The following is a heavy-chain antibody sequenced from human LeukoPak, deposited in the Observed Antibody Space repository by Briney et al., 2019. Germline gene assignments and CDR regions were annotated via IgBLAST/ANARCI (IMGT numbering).Heavy chain of an antibody. CDR2: IYYSGST. V-gene: IGHV4-59*01. CDR1: GGSFSSYY. J-gene: IGHJ6*03. Sequence: SETLSLTCTVSGGSFSSYYWSWIRQRPGKGLERIWYIYYSGSTNYNPSLKSRVTISVDTSKNQFSLKLSSVTAADTAVYYCASILYYDFWSGYQNYYYYYMDVWGKGTTVTVSS. D-gene: IGHD3-3*01. CDR3: ASILYYDFWSGYQNYYYYYMDV.